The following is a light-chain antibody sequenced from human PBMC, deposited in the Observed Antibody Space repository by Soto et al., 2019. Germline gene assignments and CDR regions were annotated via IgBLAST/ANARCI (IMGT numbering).Light chain of an antibody. CDR1: QGIGND. Sequence: DIQMTPSPSSLSASVGDRVTITGRASQGIGNDLGWYQQIPGKAPKRLIYKASTLKSGVPSRFSGSGSGTDFTLTISSLEPEDFAVYYCQQRSNWPPITFGQGTQLEIK. V-gene: IGKV1-17*01. CDR2: KAS. CDR3: QQRSNWPPIT. J-gene: IGKJ5*01.